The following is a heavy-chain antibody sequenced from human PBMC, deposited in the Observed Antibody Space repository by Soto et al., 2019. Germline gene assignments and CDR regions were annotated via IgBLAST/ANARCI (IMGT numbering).Heavy chain of an antibody. Sequence: GGSLRLSCAASGFTFSSYGMHWVRQAPGKGLEWVAVIWYDGSNKYYADSVEGRFTISRDNSKNTLYLQMNSLRAEDTAVYYCARDRAPYYFDYWGQGTLVTVSS. CDR3: ARDRAPYYFDY. V-gene: IGHV3-33*01. J-gene: IGHJ4*02. CDR1: GFTFSSYG. CDR2: IWYDGSNK.